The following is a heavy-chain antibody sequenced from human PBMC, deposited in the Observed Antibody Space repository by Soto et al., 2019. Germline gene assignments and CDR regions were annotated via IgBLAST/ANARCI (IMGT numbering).Heavy chain of an antibody. CDR2: IYWNSGII. V-gene: IGHV3-9*01. J-gene: IGHJ6*03. CDR3: TIEAAGYMDV. D-gene: IGHD6-25*01. Sequence: EVQLVESGGGLVQPGTSLRLSCAASGFTFGDYAMYWVRQAPGKGLEWVSGIYWNSGIIGYADSVKGRYTISRDNVKSLLYLHMNSLRDEDTALYYCTIEAAGYMDVWGKGTMVTVSS. CDR1: GFTFGDYA.